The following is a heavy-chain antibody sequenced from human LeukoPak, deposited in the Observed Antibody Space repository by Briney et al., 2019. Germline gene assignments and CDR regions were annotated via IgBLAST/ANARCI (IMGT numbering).Heavy chain of an antibody. CDR2: ISGRSITK. D-gene: IGHD3-10*01. CDR3: ARVRLDSGTYSLYY. V-gene: IGHV3-48*01. Sequence: QPGGSHRLSCAASGFTFNSYSMNWVRQAPGKGLEGVSYISGRSITKYYADSVKGRFNISRDNAENSLYLQMNCLRVEDTAVYYCARVRLDSGTYSLYYWGQGTLVTVSS. J-gene: IGHJ4*02. CDR1: GFTFNSYS.